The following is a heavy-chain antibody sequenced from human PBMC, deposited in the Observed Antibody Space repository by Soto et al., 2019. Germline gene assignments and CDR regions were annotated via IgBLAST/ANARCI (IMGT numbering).Heavy chain of an antibody. CDR2: IRNKGKSYST. CDR3: ASQMTAVAY. J-gene: IGHJ4*02. V-gene: IGHV3-72*01. D-gene: IGHD2-21*02. Sequence: EVQLVESGGGLVQPGGSLRLSCAASGFTFSDHYMDWVRQAPGKGLEWVGRIRNKGKSYSTDYAASVKGRFTISRDDSKNSLFLQMNSLEVADTAMYYCASQMTAVAYWGQGTLVTVSS. CDR1: GFTFSDHY.